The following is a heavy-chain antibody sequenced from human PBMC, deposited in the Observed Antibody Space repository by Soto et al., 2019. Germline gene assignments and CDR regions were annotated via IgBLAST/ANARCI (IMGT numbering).Heavy chain of an antibody. CDR3: AREPARIAAAGTFDY. D-gene: IGHD6-13*01. CDR1: GYTFTSYY. Sequence: ASVKVSCKASGYTFTSYYMHWVRQAPGQGLEWMGIINPSGGSTSYAQKFQGRVTMTRDTSTSTVYMELSSLRSEDTAVYYCAREPARIAAAGTFDYWGQGTLVTVSS. CDR2: INPSGGST. J-gene: IGHJ4*02. V-gene: IGHV1-46*03.